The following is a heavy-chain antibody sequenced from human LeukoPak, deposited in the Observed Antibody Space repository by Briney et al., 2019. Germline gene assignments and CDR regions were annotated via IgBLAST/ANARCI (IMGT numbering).Heavy chain of an antibody. D-gene: IGHD2-15*01. CDR1: GFTFSSYW. Sequence: GGSLRLSCAASGFTFSSYWMSWVRQAPGKGLEWVANIKQDGSEKYYVDSVKGRFTISRDNAKNSLYLQMNRLRAEDTAVYYCAREDCSGGSCYSVGRVYWGQGTLVTVSS. J-gene: IGHJ4*02. CDR2: IKQDGSEK. V-gene: IGHV3-7*01. CDR3: AREDCSGGSCYSVGRVY.